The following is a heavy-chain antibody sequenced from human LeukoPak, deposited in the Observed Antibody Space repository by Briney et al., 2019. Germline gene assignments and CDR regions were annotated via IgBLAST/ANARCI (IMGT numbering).Heavy chain of an antibody. V-gene: IGHV3-30*02. CDR2: IRYDGSNK. CDR3: STRGSSDY. D-gene: IGHD3-10*01. CDR1: GFTFSSYG. Sequence: GGSLTLSCAASGFTFSSYGMHWVRQAPGKGLEWVAFIRYDGSNKYYADSVKGRFTISRDNSKNTLYLQMNSLRAEDTAVYYCSTRGSSDYWGQGTLVTVSS. J-gene: IGHJ4*02.